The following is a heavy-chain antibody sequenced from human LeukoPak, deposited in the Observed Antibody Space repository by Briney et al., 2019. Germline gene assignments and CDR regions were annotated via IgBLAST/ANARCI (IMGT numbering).Heavy chain of an antibody. J-gene: IGHJ4*02. Sequence: PGGSLRLSCSASGFTFSSHAMYWVRQAPGKGLEYVSAIISNGGSAYYADSVKGRFTISRDNSRNTLYLQMSSLRGDDTAVYYCVGFRATAGLYWGQGTLVTVSS. V-gene: IGHV3-64D*06. CDR3: VGFRATAGLY. CDR1: GFTFSSHA. CDR2: IISNGGSA. D-gene: IGHD6-13*01.